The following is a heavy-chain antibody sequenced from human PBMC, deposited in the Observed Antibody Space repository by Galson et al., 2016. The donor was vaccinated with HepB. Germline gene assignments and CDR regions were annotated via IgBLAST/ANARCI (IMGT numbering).Heavy chain of an antibody. CDR1: GFTFSNYN. D-gene: IGHD3-10*01. J-gene: IGHJ5*02. CDR2: ISDNSSII. Sequence: SLRLSCAASGFTFSNYNMNWVRQAPGKGLEWVSYISDNSSIIYYAASVKGRFTISRDNAKNSLYLQVNNLRDEDTAVYYCAILRVRGVTSPWGQGTLVTVSS. CDR3: AILRVRGVTSP. V-gene: IGHV3-48*02.